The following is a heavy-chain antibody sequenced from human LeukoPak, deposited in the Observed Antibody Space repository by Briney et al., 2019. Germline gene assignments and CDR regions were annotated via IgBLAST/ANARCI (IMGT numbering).Heavy chain of an antibody. CDR1: GGTFSTYA. Sequence: SVKVSCKASGGTFSTYAISWVRQAPGQGLEWMGGIIPVFGTTNYAQKFQGRVTITADKSTSTAYMELSSLRSEDTAMYYCARTRDGYNSFWFDPWGQGTLVTVSS. D-gene: IGHD5-24*01. J-gene: IGHJ5*02. V-gene: IGHV1-69*06. CDR3: ARTRDGYNSFWFDP. CDR2: IIPVFGTT.